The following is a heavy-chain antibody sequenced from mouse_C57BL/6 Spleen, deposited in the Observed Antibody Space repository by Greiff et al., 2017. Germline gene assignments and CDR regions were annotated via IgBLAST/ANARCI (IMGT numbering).Heavy chain of an antibody. CDR2: IDPNSGGT. D-gene: IGHD1-1*01. Sequence: QVQLQQPGAELVKPGASVKLSCKASGYTFTSYWMHWVKQRPGQGLEWIGRIDPNSGGTKYNEKFKSKATLTVDKPSSTAYMQLSSLTSEDSAVYYCARPYYGSSNWYFDVWGTGTTVTVSS. J-gene: IGHJ1*03. CDR1: GYTFTSYW. V-gene: IGHV1-72*01. CDR3: ARPYYGSSNWYFDV.